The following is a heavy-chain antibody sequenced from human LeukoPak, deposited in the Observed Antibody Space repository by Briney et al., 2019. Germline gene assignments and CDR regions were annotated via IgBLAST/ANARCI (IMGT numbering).Heavy chain of an antibody. CDR2: IKQDGSEK. D-gene: IGHD1-26*01. V-gene: IGHV3-7*01. CDR1: GFTFSSYW. Sequence: GGSLRLSCAASGFTFSSYWMSWVRQAPGKGLEWVANIKQDGSEKYYVDSVKGRFTISRDNAKNSLYLQMNSLRAEDTAVYYCARDGELGSPADAFDIWGQGTMVTVSS. CDR3: ARDGELGSPADAFDI. J-gene: IGHJ3*02.